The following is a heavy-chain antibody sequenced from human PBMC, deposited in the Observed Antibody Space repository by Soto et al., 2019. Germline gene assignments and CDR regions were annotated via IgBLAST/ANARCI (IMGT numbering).Heavy chain of an antibody. CDR1: GFSLSTSGVG. CDR3: AHIPLDYGYSYSYGVGY. D-gene: IGHD5-18*01. CDR2: IYWDDDK. J-gene: IGHJ4*02. V-gene: IGHV2-5*02. Sequence: QITLKESGPTLVKPTQTLTLTCTFSGFSLSTSGVGVGWIRQPPGKALEWLALIYWDDDKRYSPSLKSRFTSAKXXPXKXXVITTTKMYTVDTTTYYCAHIPLDYGYSYSYGVGYWFQGTLDTV.